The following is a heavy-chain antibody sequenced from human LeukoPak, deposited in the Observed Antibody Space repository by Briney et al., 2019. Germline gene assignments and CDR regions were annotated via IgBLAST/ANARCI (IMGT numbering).Heavy chain of an antibody. V-gene: IGHV1-2*02. CDR2: INPNSGGT. CDR3: ARDLDSSGWYGFDY. CDR1: GYTFTGYY. D-gene: IGHD6-19*01. Sequence: ASVKVSCKASGYTFTGYYMHWVRQAPGQGLEWMGWINPNSGGTNYAQKFHGRVTMTRDTSISTAYMELSRLRSDDTAVYYCARDLDSSGWYGFDYWGQGTLVTVSS. J-gene: IGHJ4*02.